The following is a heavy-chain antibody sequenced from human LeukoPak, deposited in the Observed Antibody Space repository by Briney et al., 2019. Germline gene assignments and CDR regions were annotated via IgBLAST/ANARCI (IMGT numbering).Heavy chain of an antibody. CDR2: ISYGGSNK. V-gene: IGHV3-30-3*01. J-gene: IGHJ4*02. CDR3: ARASVGQLVNVFDY. D-gene: IGHD6-13*01. CDR1: GFTFSSYA. Sequence: PGGSLRLSCAASGFTFSSYAMHWVRQAPGKGLEWVAVISYGGSNKYYADSVKGRFTISRDNSKNTLYLQMNSLRAEDTAVYYCARASVGQLVNVFDYWGQGTLVTVSS.